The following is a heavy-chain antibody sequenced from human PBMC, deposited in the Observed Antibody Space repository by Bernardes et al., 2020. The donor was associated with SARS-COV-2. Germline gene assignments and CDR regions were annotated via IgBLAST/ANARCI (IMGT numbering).Heavy chain of an antibody. D-gene: IGHD1-1*01. V-gene: IGHV3-21*01. Sequence: GGSLRLSCAASGFTSSVWNMNWVRQAPGKGLEWVASISSGGNYITYADSVKGRFTISRDNARNSLYLQMNNLRVEDTAVYYCARNWKNYYGIDFWGPGTTVTVSS. J-gene: IGHJ6*02. CDR1: GFTSSVWN. CDR3: ARNWKNYYGIDF. CDR2: ISSGGNYI.